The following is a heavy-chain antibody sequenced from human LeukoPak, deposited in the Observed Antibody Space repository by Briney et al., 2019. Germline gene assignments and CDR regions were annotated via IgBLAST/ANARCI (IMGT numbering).Heavy chain of an antibody. CDR3: ARGYCTSTNCNNWFDP. J-gene: IGHJ5*02. CDR1: GFTFSSYA. D-gene: IGHD2-2*01. V-gene: IGHV3-23*01. Sequence: GGSLRLSCAASGFTFSSYAMSWVRQGPGEALEWVSAISGGGDMTHYTDSVKGRFTISRDNSRNVLYLQMNSLRADDAAIYYCARGYCTSTNCNNWFDPWGQGALVTVSS. CDR2: ISGGGDMT.